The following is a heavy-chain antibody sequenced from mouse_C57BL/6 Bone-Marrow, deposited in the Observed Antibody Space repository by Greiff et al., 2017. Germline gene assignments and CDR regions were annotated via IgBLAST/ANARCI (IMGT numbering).Heavy chain of an antibody. CDR1: GFTIKDDY. CDR3: TTYAMDY. J-gene: IGHJ4*01. CDR2: IDPENGDT. V-gene: IGHV14-4*01. Sequence: EVQLQQSGAELVRPGASVKLSCTASGFTIKDDYMHWVKQRPEQGLEWIGWIDPENGDTEYASKFQGKATITADTSSNTAYLQLSSLTSEDTAVYYGTTYAMDYWGQGTSVTVSS.